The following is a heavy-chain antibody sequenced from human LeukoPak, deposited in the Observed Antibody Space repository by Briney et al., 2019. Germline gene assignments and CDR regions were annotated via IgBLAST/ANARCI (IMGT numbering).Heavy chain of an antibody. CDR2: ISGSGSDI. CDR1: GFSLSDFY. Sequence: GGSLRLSCEASGFSLSDFYMTWLRQAPGKGLEWVSYISGSGSDINYADSVKGRFTISRDNAENSLYLQMNSLRAEDTAMYYCTRDPRLVDYWGQGTLVTVSS. V-gene: IGHV3-11*01. J-gene: IGHJ4*02. CDR3: TRDPRLVDY.